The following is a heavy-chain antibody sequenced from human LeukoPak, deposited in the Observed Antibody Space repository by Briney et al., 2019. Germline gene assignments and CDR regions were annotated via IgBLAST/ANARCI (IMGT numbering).Heavy chain of an antibody. CDR1: GYTFTSYY. CDR3: ATIAVGGSYYFDY. D-gene: IGHD1-26*01. J-gene: IGHJ4*02. Sequence: ASVKVSCKASGYTFTSYYMHWVRQAPGRGLEWMGIINPSGGSTSYAQKFQGRVTMTEDTSTDTAYMELSSLRSEDTAVYYCATIAVGGSYYFDYWGQGTLVTVSS. CDR2: INPSGGST. V-gene: IGHV1-46*01.